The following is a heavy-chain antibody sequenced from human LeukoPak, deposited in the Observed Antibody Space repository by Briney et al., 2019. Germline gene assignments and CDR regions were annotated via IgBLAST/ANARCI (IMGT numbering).Heavy chain of an antibody. CDR3: ARVSTNSRVAGYDPQWYFDL. D-gene: IGHD5-12*01. CDR1: AYTYINYG. Sequence: ASVKVSCKASAYTYINYGFSWVRRAPGHGLEWMGWISAYNGNTNYLQKFQGRVTMTTDTSTNTVYMELRSLRSDGTAVYYCARVSTNSRVAGYDPQWYFDLWGRGTPVTVSP. CDR2: ISAYNGNT. J-gene: IGHJ2*01. V-gene: IGHV1-18*04.